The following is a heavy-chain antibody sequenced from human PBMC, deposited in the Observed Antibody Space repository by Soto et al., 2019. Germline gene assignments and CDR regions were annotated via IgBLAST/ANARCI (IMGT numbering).Heavy chain of an antibody. CDR2: IWYDGSNT. D-gene: IGHD3-16*01. Sequence: PRRFLRLSCGVSGFILSSFGLRWVRQAPGRGLEWVAHIWYDGSNTYYADCVKGRFTISRDNCRNTLYLQMNSLRAEDTAMYHWVRDLLGGGGTFDYWGQGSPVTGSA. V-gene: IGHV3-33*01. J-gene: IGHJ4*02. CDR1: GFILSSFG. CDR3: VRDLLGGGGTFDY.